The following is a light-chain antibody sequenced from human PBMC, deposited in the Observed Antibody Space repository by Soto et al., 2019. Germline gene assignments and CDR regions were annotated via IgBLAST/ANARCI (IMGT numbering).Light chain of an antibody. CDR3: QQYDNLPLT. CDR2: AAS. V-gene: IGKV1-33*01. CDR1: QSISSY. Sequence: IHMTHSPSTLSASVLDRVTITCRASQSISSYLNWYQQKPGKAPKLLIYAASNLETGVPSRFSGSGSGTDFTFTISSLQPEDIATYYCQQYDNLPLTFGGGTKVDIK. J-gene: IGKJ4*01.